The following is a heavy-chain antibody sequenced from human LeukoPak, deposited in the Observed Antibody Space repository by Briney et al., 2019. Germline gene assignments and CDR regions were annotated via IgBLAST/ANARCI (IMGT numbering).Heavy chain of an antibody. Sequence: GGSLRLSCAASGFTFSSYAMSWVRQAPGKGLEWVSAISGSGGSTYYADSVKGRFTISRDNSKNTLYLQMNSLRAEDTAVYYCAKDGYVSWAYQLSHFDYWGQGTLATVSS. CDR1: GFTFSSYA. J-gene: IGHJ4*02. V-gene: IGHV3-23*01. CDR3: AKDGYVSWAYQLSHFDY. CDR2: ISGSGGST. D-gene: IGHD2-2*03.